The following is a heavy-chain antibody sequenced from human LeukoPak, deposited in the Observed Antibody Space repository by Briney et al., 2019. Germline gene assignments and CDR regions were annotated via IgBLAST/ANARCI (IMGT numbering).Heavy chain of an antibody. J-gene: IGHJ4*02. CDR2: IKEDGSEK. D-gene: IGHD3-16*01. V-gene: IGHV3-7*01. CDR1: GGSISSSSYY. Sequence: PSETLSLTCTVSGGSISSSSYYWGWVRQAPGKGLEWVANIKEDGSEKYYVDSVKGRFTISRDNARNSVYLQMNSLRAEDTAVYYCVRDEDPTYYEDWGQGTLVTVSS. CDR3: VRDEDPTYYED.